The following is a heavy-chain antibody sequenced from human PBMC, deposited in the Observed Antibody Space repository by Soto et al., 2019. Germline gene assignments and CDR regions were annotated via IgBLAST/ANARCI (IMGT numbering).Heavy chain of an antibody. CDR3: ARRTRQQPNWYFDL. D-gene: IGHD6-13*01. CDR1: GGSFSGYY. Sequence: SETLSLTCAVYGGSFSGYYWSWIRQPPGTGLEWIGEINHSGSTNYNPSLKRRVTISVDTSKNQFSLKLSSVTAADTAVYYCARRTRQQPNWYFDLWGRGTLVTVSS. CDR2: INHSGST. J-gene: IGHJ2*01. V-gene: IGHV4-34*01.